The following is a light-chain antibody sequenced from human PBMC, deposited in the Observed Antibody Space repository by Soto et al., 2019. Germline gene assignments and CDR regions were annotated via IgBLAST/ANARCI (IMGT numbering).Light chain of an antibody. V-gene: IGKV1-9*01. CDR3: QQFNTYPLT. J-gene: IGKJ4*01. CDR2: AAY. Sequence: DIQLTQSPSFLSASVGDRVTITCRASQGINDDLAWYQQKPGKAPKLLIYAAYTLQSEVPSRFSGSASGTEFTLTISSLQPEDFATYYCQQFNTYPLTFGGGTKVEVK. CDR1: QGINDD.